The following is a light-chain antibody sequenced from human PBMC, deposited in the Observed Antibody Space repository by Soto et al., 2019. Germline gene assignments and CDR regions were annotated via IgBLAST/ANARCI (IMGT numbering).Light chain of an antibody. CDR1: QSINKN. CDR2: DAV. Sequence: EIVLTQSPATLSLSPGERATLSCRASQSINKNIAWYQKKVGQAPRLLIDDAVNRATGIPPRFSGSGSGTDFTLTMSSLEPEDSAVDYCQLLRTFGQGTRLEIK. CDR3: QLLRT. J-gene: IGKJ5*01. V-gene: IGKV3-11*01.